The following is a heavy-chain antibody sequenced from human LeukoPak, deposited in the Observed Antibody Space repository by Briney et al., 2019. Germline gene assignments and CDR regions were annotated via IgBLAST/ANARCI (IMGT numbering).Heavy chain of an antibody. CDR2: ISSSGTI. CDR1: GFTFSDYY. CDR3: ASDSIAARYYFDY. D-gene: IGHD6-6*01. Sequence: GSLRLSCAASGFTFSDYYMSWIRQAPGKGLEWVSYISSSGTIYNADSVKGRFTISRDNAKNSLYLQMNSLRAEDTAVYYCASDSIAARYYFDYWGQGTLVTVSS. V-gene: IGHV3-11*04. J-gene: IGHJ4*02.